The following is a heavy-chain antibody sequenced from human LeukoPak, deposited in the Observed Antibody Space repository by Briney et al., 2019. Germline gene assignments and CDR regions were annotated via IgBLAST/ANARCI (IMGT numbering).Heavy chain of an antibody. D-gene: IGHD1-1*01. V-gene: IGHV4-59*01. Sequence: SETLSLTCTVSGGSISSYYWSWIPQAPGKGLEWIGYISYSGSTNFNPSLKSRVTISVDTSKNQFSLKLSSVTAADTAVYYCAREGTAGTNLNWFDPWGQGTLATVSS. CDR2: ISYSGST. CDR3: AREGTAGTNLNWFDP. CDR1: GGSISSYY. J-gene: IGHJ5*02.